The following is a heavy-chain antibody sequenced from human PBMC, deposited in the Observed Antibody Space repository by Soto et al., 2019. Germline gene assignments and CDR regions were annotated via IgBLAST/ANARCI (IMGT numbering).Heavy chain of an antibody. D-gene: IGHD6-13*01. CDR3: ARHGYSSSWDRRYYYYYMDV. CDR2: IYYSGST. J-gene: IGHJ6*03. Sequence: SETLSLTCTVSGGSISSSSYYWGWIRQPPGKGLEWIGSIYYSGSTYYNPSLKSRVTISVDTSKNQFSLKLSSVTAADTAVYYCARHGYSSSWDRRYYYYYMDVWGKGTTVTVSS. CDR1: GGSISSSSYY. V-gene: IGHV4-39*01.